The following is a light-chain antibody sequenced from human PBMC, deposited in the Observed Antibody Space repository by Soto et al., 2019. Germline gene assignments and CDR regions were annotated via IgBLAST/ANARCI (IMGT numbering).Light chain of an antibody. CDR2: DAS. CDR1: QSLGSRR. CDR3: QQYETSPFT. J-gene: IGKJ3*01. Sequence: EIVLTQSPGTLSLSPGERATLSCGATQSLGSRRLAWYQQKPGLAPRLVIYDASNRATGIPDRFSGSGSGTDFILTISRLEPEDFAIYFCQQYETSPFTFGPGTKVDIK. V-gene: IGKV3D-20*01.